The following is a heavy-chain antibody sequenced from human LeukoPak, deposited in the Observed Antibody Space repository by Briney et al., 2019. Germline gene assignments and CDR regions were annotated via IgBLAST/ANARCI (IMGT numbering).Heavy chain of an antibody. Sequence: GGSLRLSCAASGFTFSSYAMHWVRQAPGKGLEWVAVISYDGSNKYYADSVKGRFTISRDNSKNTLYLQMNSLRAEDTAVYYCARENRYYDSSGYYYYWGQGTLVTVSS. J-gene: IGHJ4*02. D-gene: IGHD3-22*01. CDR2: ISYDGSNK. V-gene: IGHV3-30-3*01. CDR1: GFTFSSYA. CDR3: ARENRYYDSSGYYYY.